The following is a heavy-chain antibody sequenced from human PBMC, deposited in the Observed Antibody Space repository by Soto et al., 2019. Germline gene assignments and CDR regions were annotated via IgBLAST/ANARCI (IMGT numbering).Heavy chain of an antibody. CDR2: MNPNSGNT. D-gene: IGHD6-6*01. CDR1: GYTFTSYD. V-gene: IGHV1-8*01. Sequence: ASVKVSCKASGYTFTSYDINWVRQATGQGLEWMGWMNPNSGNTGYAQKFQGRVTMTRNTSISTAYMELSSLRSEDTAVYYCARVRIAARRYYYGMDVWGQGTTVTVSS. J-gene: IGHJ6*02. CDR3: ARVRIAARRYYYGMDV.